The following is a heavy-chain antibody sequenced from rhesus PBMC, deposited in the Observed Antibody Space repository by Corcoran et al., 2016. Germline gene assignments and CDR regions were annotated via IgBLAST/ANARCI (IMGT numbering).Heavy chain of an antibody. V-gene: IGHV3S5*01. Sequence: EVQLVENGGGLVQPGGSLKLSCAASGFTFSSYGMSWVRQAPGKGLEWVSSIKEGGGSTNYAESVKGRFTISRDNSKNTPSLQMNSLRAEDTAVYYCAKDNGSGWWGDGDAFDFWGQGLRVTVSS. J-gene: IGHJ3*01. CDR3: AKDNGSGWWGDGDAFDF. CDR1: GFTFSSYG. CDR2: IKEGGGST. D-gene: IGHD6-31*01.